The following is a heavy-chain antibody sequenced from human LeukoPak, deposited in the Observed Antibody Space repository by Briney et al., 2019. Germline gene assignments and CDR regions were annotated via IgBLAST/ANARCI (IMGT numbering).Heavy chain of an antibody. CDR2: ISGSGGST. V-gene: IGHV3-23*01. CDR3: ARGPYYDSSGYYFPKYFQH. D-gene: IGHD3-22*01. CDR1: GFTFSSYA. J-gene: IGHJ1*01. Sequence: PGGSLRLSCAASGFTFSSYAMSWVRQAPGKGLEWVSAISGSGGSTYYADSVKGRFTISRDNSKNTLYLQMNSLRAEDTAVYYCARGPYYDSSGYYFPKYFQHWGQGTLVTVSS.